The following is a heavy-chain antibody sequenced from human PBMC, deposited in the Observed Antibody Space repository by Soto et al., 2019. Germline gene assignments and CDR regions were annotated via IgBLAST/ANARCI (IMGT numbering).Heavy chain of an antibody. D-gene: IGHD3-10*01. Sequence: QVQLQQWGAGLLKPSETLSLSCAVYGGYFNDNYYTWFRQPPGKGLEWIGEISRSGTTKYIPSLKGRASISFATSKTQVSLKVTSVTAADTAVYYCATSLWFGTQVELWGQGALVTVSS. J-gene: IGHJ5*02. CDR3: ATSLWFGTQVEL. CDR2: ISRSGTT. V-gene: IGHV4-34*01. CDR1: GGYFNDNY.